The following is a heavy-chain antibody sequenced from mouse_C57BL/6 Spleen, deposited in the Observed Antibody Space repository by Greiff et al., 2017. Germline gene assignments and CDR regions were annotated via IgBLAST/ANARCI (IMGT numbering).Heavy chain of an antibody. CDR1: GYTFTSYW. Sequence: QVQLKESGAELVRPGSSVKLSCKASGYTFTSYWMDWVKQRPGQGLEWIGNIYPSDSETHYNQKFKDKATLTVDKSSSTAYMQLSSLTSEDSAVYYCARRAPDYYGSNAWYFDVWGTGTTVTVSS. J-gene: IGHJ1*03. D-gene: IGHD1-1*01. CDR3: ARRAPDYYGSNAWYFDV. V-gene: IGHV1-61*01. CDR2: IYPSDSET.